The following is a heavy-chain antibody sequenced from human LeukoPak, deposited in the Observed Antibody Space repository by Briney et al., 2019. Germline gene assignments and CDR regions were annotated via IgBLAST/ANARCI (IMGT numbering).Heavy chain of an antibody. CDR1: GYTFTSYD. D-gene: IGHD3-22*01. Sequence: ASVKVSCKASGYTFTSYDINWVRQATGQGREWMGWMNPNSGNTGYAQKFQGRVTMTRNTSISTAYMELSSLRSEDTAVYYCARGVGYYYDSSGYYYPFYWYFDLWGRGTLVTVSS. CDR3: ARGVGYYYDSSGYYYPFYWYFDL. CDR2: MNPNSGNT. J-gene: IGHJ2*01. V-gene: IGHV1-8*01.